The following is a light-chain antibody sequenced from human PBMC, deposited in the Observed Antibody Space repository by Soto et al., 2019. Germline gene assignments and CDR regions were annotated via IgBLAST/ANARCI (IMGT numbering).Light chain of an antibody. V-gene: IGKV3-11*01. CDR2: DAS. J-gene: IGKJ5*01. CDR3: QQRDNWPPIT. CDR1: QSISRY. Sequence: EIVLTQSPGTLPLSPGERATLSCRASQSISRYLAWYQQKPGQAPRLLIYDASNRAAGIPARFSGSGSGTDFTLTITSLEPEDFAVYYCQQRDNWPPITFGQGTRLEIK.